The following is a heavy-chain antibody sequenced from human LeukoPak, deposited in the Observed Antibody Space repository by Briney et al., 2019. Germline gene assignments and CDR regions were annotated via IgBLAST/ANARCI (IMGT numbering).Heavy chain of an antibody. J-gene: IGHJ1*01. V-gene: IGHV4-39*07. CDR1: GGPISSTNSY. CDR2: INHSGST. CDR3: AYSSGYQQH. Sequence: PSETLSLTCTVSGGPISSTNSYWGWIRQPPGKGLEWIGEINHSGSTNYNPSLKSRVTISVDTSKNQFSLKLSSVTAADTAVYYCAYSSGYQQHWGQGTLVTVPS. D-gene: IGHD3-22*01.